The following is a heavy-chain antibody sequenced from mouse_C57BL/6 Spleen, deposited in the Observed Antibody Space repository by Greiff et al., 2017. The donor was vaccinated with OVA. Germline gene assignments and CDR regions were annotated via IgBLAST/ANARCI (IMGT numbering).Heavy chain of an antibody. CDR1: GYTFTNYW. CDR2: IYPGGGYT. V-gene: IGHV1-63*01. Sequence: VQVVEPGAELVRPGTSVKMSCKASGYTFTNYWIGWAKQRPGHGLEWIGDIYPGGGYTNYNEKFKGKATLTADKSSSTAYMQFSSLTSEDSAIYYCARFRRDYAMDYWGQGTSVTVSS. J-gene: IGHJ4*01. CDR3: ARFRRDYAMDY.